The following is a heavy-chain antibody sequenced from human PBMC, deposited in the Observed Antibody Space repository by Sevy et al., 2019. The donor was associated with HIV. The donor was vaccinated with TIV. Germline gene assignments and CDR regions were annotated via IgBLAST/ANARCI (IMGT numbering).Heavy chain of an antibody. CDR1: GYTFTSYG. D-gene: IGHD3-3*01. V-gene: IGHV1-18*01. Sequence: ASVKVSCKASGYTFTSYGISWVRQAPGQGLEWMGWISAYNGNTNYAQKLQGRVTMTTDTSTSTAYMELRSLRSDDTAVYYCARVAFYDFWSGYYRYYYYYMDVWGKWTTVTVSS. J-gene: IGHJ6*03. CDR2: ISAYNGNT. CDR3: ARVAFYDFWSGYYRYYYYYMDV.